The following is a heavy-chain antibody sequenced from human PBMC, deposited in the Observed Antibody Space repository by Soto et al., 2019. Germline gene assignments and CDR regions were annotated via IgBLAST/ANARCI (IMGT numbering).Heavy chain of an antibody. Sequence: GAAVKVSCKSSGGIYTASAISWVRQAPGQGPEWMGGGITRFGTANSPQSFQGRVTINADESTNTAYMQLSSLRSEDTAVYFCARGPYDFWSGYYTDYYYGMDVWGQGTTVTVSS. CDR3: ARGPYDFWSGYYTDYYYGMDV. CDR1: GGIYTASA. J-gene: IGHJ6*02. V-gene: IGHV1-69*13. CDR2: GITRFGTA. D-gene: IGHD3-3*01.